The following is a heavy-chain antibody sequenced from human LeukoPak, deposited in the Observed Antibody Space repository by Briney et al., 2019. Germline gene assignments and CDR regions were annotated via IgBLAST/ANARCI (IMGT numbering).Heavy chain of an antibody. J-gene: IGHJ4*02. CDR2: LYKGGTRT. D-gene: IGHD3-10*01. Sequence: GGSLRLSCAASGFTVSSHYMSWVRQAPGKGLEWVSILYKGGTRTYYADSVKGRFTISRDNSKNTLSLQMNSLRAEDTAVYYCVKDYYLGGFWLPSGSPPYYFDYWGQGTLVTVSS. V-gene: IGHV3-66*02. CDR1: GFTVSSHY. CDR3: VKDYYLGGFWLPSGSPPYYFDY.